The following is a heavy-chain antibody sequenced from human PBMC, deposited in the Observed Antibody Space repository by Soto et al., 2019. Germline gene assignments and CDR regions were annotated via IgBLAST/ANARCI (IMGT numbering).Heavy chain of an antibody. D-gene: IGHD6-13*01. Sequence: GGSLRLSCPASGFPFRSFTMNWVRQAPGKGLEWVSTISSNSAYIYYTDALRGRFTISRDNAKNSLHLQMNSLRAEDTAVYYCTRDASRDSSARGWFDPWGPGTLVTVSS. CDR1: GFPFRSFT. CDR2: ISSNSAYI. J-gene: IGHJ5*02. CDR3: TRDASRDSSARGWFDP. V-gene: IGHV3-21*01.